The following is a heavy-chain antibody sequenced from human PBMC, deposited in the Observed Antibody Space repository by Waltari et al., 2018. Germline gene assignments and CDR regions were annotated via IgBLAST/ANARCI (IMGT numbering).Heavy chain of an antibody. CDR1: GDTFSNYL. Sequence: QVQLVQSGAEVKEPGSSVIISCKASGDTFSNYLFSWVRRAPGQGLEWMGGSFHISGTTNYAQKFRDRVSITADASSNTAYMELNSLQFDDTAVYFCARESYGSGRCLDFWGQGTLVTVSS. J-gene: IGHJ4*02. CDR2: SFHISGTT. D-gene: IGHD3-10*01. CDR3: ARESYGSGRCLDF. V-gene: IGHV1-69*01.